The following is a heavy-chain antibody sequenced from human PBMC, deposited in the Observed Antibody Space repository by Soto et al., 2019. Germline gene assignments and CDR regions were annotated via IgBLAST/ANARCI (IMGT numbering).Heavy chain of an antibody. CDR1: GGSISSGGYY. V-gene: IGHV4-31*03. Sequence: QVQLQESGPGLVKPSQTLSLTCTVSGGSISSGGYYWSWIRQHPGMGLEWIGYIYYSGSTYYNPSLKRRVTIPVDTSKNQFPLKLSFVTAADTAVYYCARGAGSIGARPFDYWGQGSLVTVSS. CDR3: ARGAGSIGARPFDY. J-gene: IGHJ4*02. CDR2: IYYSGST. D-gene: IGHD6-6*01.